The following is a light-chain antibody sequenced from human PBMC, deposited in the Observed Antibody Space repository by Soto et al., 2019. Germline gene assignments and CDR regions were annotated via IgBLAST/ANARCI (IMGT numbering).Light chain of an antibody. CDR2: RNN. J-gene: IGLJ1*01. Sequence: QSVLTQPPSATGTPGPGVTIPCSGSSSNIGSNYVYWYQQLPGTAPKLLIYRNNQRPSGVPDRFSGSKSGTSASLAISGLRSEDEADYYCAAWDDSLSVYYVFGTGTKVTVL. CDR3: AAWDDSLSVYYV. CDR1: SSNIGSNY. V-gene: IGLV1-47*01.